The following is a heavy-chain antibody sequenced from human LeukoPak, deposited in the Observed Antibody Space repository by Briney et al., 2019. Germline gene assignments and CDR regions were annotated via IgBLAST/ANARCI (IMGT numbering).Heavy chain of an antibody. CDR3: AREIRSSSSCYSRWGAWCDP. Sequence: ASETLSLTCTVSGGSISSYYWSWIRQPAGKGLEWIGRIYTSGSTNYNPSLKSRVTISLDTSKNQFSLKLSSVTAADTAVYYCAREIRSSSSCYSRWGAWCDPWGQGTLVTVSS. D-gene: IGHD2-2*01. CDR1: GGSISSYY. J-gene: IGHJ5*02. V-gene: IGHV4-4*07. CDR2: IYTSGST.